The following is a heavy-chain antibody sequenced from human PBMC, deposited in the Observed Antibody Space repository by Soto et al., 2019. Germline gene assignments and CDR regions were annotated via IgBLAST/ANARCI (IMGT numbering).Heavy chain of an antibody. Sequence: SETLSLTCTVSGGSISSYYWSWIRQPPGKGLEWIGYIFYSGSTNYNPSLKSRVTISVDTSKNQFSLKLSSVTAADTAVYYCARDLWGYCGTDCYPLDVWGQGTTVTVSS. CDR2: IFYSGST. CDR3: ARDLWGYCGTDCYPLDV. V-gene: IGHV4-59*01. J-gene: IGHJ6*02. CDR1: GGSISSYY. D-gene: IGHD2-21*02.